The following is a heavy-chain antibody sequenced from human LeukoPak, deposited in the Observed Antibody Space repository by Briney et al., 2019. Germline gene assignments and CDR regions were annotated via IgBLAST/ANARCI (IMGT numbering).Heavy chain of an antibody. CDR3: ARSFSSSWYYFDY. D-gene: IGHD6-13*01. Sequence: SETLSFTCTVSAGSISSISYYWGWIRQPPEKVLEWIASIYYTGSTYYNPSLKSRVTISVDKSKNQFSLKLSSVTAADTAVYYCARSFSSSWYYFDYWGQGTLVTVSS. V-gene: IGHV4-39*07. CDR2: IYYTGST. J-gene: IGHJ4*02. CDR1: AGSISSISYY.